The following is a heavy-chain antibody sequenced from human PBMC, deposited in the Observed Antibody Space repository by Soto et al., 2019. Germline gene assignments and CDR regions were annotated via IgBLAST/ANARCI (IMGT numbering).Heavy chain of an antibody. V-gene: IGHV5-51*01. Sequence: GESLKISCKGSGYSFTSYWIGWVRQMPGKGLEWMGIIYPGDSDTRYSPSFQGQVTISADKSISTAYLQWSSLKASDTAMYYCARTLRTQYYYDSSGYPVSFDYWGQGTLVTVSS. CDR2: IYPGDSDT. D-gene: IGHD3-22*01. J-gene: IGHJ4*02. CDR1: GYSFTSYW. CDR3: ARTLRTQYYYDSSGYPVSFDY.